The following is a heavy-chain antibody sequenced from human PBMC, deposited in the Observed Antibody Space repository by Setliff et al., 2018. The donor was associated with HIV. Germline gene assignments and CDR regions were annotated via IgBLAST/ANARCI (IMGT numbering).Heavy chain of an antibody. Sequence: PSETLSLTCTVSGGSISSFSYYWGWIRQPPGKGPEWIGSIFHTGNTYYNPSLKSRVTISVETSKNQVSLKLTSVTAADTAVYYCASHIAVGPPGYFDYWGQGTPVTVSS. CDR2: IFHTGNT. CDR3: ASHIAVGPPGYFDY. J-gene: IGHJ4*02. CDR1: GGSISSFSYY. D-gene: IGHD6-19*01. V-gene: IGHV4-39*07.